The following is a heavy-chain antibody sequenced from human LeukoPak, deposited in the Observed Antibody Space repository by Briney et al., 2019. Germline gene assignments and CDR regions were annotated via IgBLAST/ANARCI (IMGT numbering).Heavy chain of an antibody. CDR3: AKRPHSSGYLYFPYNWFDP. CDR2: ISGSGGST. D-gene: IGHD3-22*01. Sequence: GGSLRLSCAASGFTFSSYAMSWVRQAPGKGLEWVSAISGSGGSTYYADSVKGRFTISRDNSKNTLYLQMNSLRAEDTAVYYCAKRPHSSGYLYFPYNWFDPWGQGTLVTVSS. V-gene: IGHV3-23*01. J-gene: IGHJ5*02. CDR1: GFTFSSYA.